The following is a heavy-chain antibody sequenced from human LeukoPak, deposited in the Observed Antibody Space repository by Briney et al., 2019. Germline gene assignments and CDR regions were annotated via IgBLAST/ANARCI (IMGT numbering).Heavy chain of an antibody. V-gene: IGHV1-2*02. J-gene: IGHJ4*02. CDR3: ARDGDYGTGSYSRGCIDS. CDR1: GYSFTAFY. CDR2: IHPRRGDT. D-gene: IGHD3-10*01. Sequence: ASVNVSCKTSGYSFTAFYIHWVRQAPGQGLEWMWGIHPRRGDTNYAQKFQGRVTMTRDTSISTAYLDLSSLRSDDTAVYYCARDGDYGTGSYSRGCIDSWGQGTPVTVSP.